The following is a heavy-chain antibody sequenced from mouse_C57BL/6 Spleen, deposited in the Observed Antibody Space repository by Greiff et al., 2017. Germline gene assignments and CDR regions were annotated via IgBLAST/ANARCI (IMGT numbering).Heavy chain of an antibody. V-gene: IGHV1-54*01. CDR1: GYAFTNYL. Sequence: QVQLQQSGAELVRPGTSVKVSCKASGYAFTNYLIEWVKQRPGQGLEWIGVINPGSGGTNYNEKFKGKATLTADKSSSTAYMQLSSLTSEDSAVYCCARSDSSGPYYFDYWGQGTTLTVSS. J-gene: IGHJ2*01. CDR2: INPGSGGT. CDR3: ARSDSSGPYYFDY. D-gene: IGHD3-2*02.